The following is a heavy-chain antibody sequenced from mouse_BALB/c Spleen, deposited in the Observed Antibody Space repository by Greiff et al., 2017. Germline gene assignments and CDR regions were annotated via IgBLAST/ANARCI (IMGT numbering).Heavy chain of an antibody. D-gene: IGHD2-3*01. CDR1: GFTFTDYY. Sequence: DVKLVESGGGLVQPGGSLRLSCATSGFTFTDYYMSWVRQPPGKALEWLGFIRNKANGYTTEYSASVKGRFTISRDNSQSILYLQMNTLRAEDSATYYCARDGGYYRDYYAMDYWGQGTSVTVSS. CDR2: IRNKANGYTT. J-gene: IGHJ4*01. V-gene: IGHV7-3*02. CDR3: ARDGGYYRDYYAMDY.